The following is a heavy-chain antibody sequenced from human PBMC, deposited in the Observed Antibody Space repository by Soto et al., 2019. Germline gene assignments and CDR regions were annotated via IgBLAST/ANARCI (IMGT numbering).Heavy chain of an antibody. D-gene: IGHD4-17*01. V-gene: IGHV4-61*01. CDR3: SRQMITVTTFDY. CDR2: ISYSGST. CDR1: GGSVSSGSYY. Sequence: QVQLQESGPGLVKPSETLSLTCSVSGGSVSSGSYYWSWIRQPPGQGLEWIGYISYSGSTIYNPPLKSRVTISADTSKNQFSLWLNFVTAADTAVYYCSRQMITVTTFDYWGQGTLVTVSS. J-gene: IGHJ4*02.